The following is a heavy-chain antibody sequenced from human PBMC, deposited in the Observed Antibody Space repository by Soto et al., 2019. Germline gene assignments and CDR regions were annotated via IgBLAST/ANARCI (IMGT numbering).Heavy chain of an antibody. D-gene: IGHD7-27*01. CDR2: IRSSSSVI. CDR3: ARDLSWGSNWYYYMDV. Sequence: EVQLVESGGGLVQPGGSLRLSGATSGFILSDCAMNWVRQAPGKGLEGVSYIRSSSSVIDYADSVKVRFTVSRDNARNSLYLQMNSLRAEDTAVYYCARDLSWGSNWYYYMDVWGKGTTVTVSS. V-gene: IGHV3-48*01. J-gene: IGHJ6*03. CDR1: GFILSDCA.